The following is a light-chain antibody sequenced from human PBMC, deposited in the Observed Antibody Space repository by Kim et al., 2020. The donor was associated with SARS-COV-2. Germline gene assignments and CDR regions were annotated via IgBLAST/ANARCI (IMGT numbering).Light chain of an antibody. J-gene: IGLJ1*01. CDR2: EDN. Sequence: GKAVTISCHRTSGGTARKLGQCDQHGPGSAPHTVNYEDNQRPSGVPEPFSGPIDSSESSAPLTLSGLKTEEEADYYCQSYDSSNHVFGTGTKVTVL. CDR3: QSYDSSNHV. CDR1: SGGTARKL. V-gene: IGLV6-57*03.